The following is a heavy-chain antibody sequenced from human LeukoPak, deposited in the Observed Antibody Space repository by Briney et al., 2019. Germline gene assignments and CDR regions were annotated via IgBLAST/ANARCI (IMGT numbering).Heavy chain of an antibody. J-gene: IGHJ4*02. CDR3: AKPERGVAAPLY. D-gene: IGHD6-19*01. CDR2: ISGSGGGT. Sequence: GGSLRLSCAASGFAFSSNAMSWVRQAPGKGLEWVSAISGSGGGTYYADSVKGRFTISRDMSKNTLYLQMNSLRAEDTAVYYCAKPERGVAAPLYWGQGTLVTVSS. V-gene: IGHV3-23*01. CDR1: GFAFSSNA.